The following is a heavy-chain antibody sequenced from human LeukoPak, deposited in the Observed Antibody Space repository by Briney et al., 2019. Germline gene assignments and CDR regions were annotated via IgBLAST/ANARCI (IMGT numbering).Heavy chain of an antibody. D-gene: IGHD3-16*02. CDR3: ARVKGSYPGNAFDI. CDR1: GGSISSSSYY. Sequence: SETLSLTCTVSGGSISSSSYYWGWIRQPPGKGLEWIGSIYYSGSTYYNPSLKSRVTISVDTPKNQFSLKLSSVTAADTAVYYCARVKGSYPGNAFDIWGQGTMVTVSS. CDR2: IYYSGST. V-gene: IGHV4-39*01. J-gene: IGHJ3*02.